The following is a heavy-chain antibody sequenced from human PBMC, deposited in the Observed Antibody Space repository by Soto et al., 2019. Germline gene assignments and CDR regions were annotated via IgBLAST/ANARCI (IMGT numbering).Heavy chain of an antibody. J-gene: IGHJ6*03. CDR2: IGTAGDT. CDR3: ARAVGSSWSPYYYYYMDV. CDR1: GFTFSGYD. Sequence: PGGSLRLSCAASGFTFSGYDMHWVRQATGKGLEWVSAIGTAGDTYYPGSVKGRFTISRENAKNSLYLQMNSLRAGDTAVYYCARAVGSSWSPYYYYYMDVWGKGTTVTVSS. D-gene: IGHD6-13*01. V-gene: IGHV3-13*01.